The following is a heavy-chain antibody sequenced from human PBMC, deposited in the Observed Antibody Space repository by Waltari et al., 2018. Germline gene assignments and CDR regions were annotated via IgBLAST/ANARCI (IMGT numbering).Heavy chain of an antibody. CDR2: INHSGST. CDR3: ARSYGSGSFSWFDP. V-gene: IGHV4-34*01. D-gene: IGHD3-10*01. CDR1: GGSFSGYY. J-gene: IGHJ5*02. Sequence: QVQLQQWGAGLLKPSETLSLTCAVYGGSFSGYYWSWIRQPPGKGLEWIGEINHSGSTNYSPSLKSRVTISLDTSKNQFSLKLSSVTAADTAVYYCARSYGSGSFSWFDPWGREPWSASPQ.